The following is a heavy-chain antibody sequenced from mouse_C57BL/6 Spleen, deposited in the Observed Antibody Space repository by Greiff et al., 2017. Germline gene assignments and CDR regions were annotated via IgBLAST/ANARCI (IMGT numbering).Heavy chain of an antibody. Sequence: QVQLQQPGAELVKPGASVKMSCKASGYTFTSYWITWVKQRPGQGLEWIGDIYPGSGSTNYNEKFKSKATLTVDTSSSTAYMQLSSLTSEDSAVYYCARWRDDYDDVGLGYWGQGTTLTVSS. CDR3: ARWRDDYDDVGLGY. CDR1: GYTFTSYW. J-gene: IGHJ2*01. V-gene: IGHV1-55*01. D-gene: IGHD2-4*01. CDR2: IYPGSGST.